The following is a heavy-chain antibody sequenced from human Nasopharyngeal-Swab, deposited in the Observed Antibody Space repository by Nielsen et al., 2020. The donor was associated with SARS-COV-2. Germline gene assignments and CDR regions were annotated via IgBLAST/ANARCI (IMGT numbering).Heavy chain of an antibody. CDR2: IKSKSAGGAT. D-gene: IGHD3-22*01. V-gene: IGHV3-15*07. Sequence: GESLKISCAASGYTFSDAWMNWVRQAPGKGLEWVGLIKSKSAGGATEYAVPVKGRFSISRDESQNTLYLHMNSLKTEDTAMYYCLTDYYDNTVHGNYWGQGTLVTVSS. J-gene: IGHJ4*02. CDR1: GYTFSDAW. CDR3: LTDYYDNTVHGNY.